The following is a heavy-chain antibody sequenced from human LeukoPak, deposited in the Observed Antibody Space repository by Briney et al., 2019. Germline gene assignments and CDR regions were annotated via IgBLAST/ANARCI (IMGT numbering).Heavy chain of an antibody. CDR2: IKQDGSET. D-gene: IGHD5-24*01. V-gene: IGHV3-7*01. Sequence: GGSLRLSCTASGFTFSDYWMNWVRQAPGKGLEWVANIKQDGSETSYVDSVKGRFTISRDNAKNSLYLQMNSLRAEDTAVYYCAKVRDRRDGYNFYFYCYMDVWGKGTTVTVSS. J-gene: IGHJ6*03. CDR1: GFTFSDYW. CDR3: AKVRDRRDGYNFYFYCYMDV.